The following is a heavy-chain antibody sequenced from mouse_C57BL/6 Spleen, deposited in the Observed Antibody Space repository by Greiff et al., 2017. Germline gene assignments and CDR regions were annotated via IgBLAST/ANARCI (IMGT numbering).Heavy chain of an antibody. CDR3: ARAYYDYDKDYAMDY. CDR2: INPSSGYT. Sequence: QVHVKQSGAELAKPGASVKLSCKASGYTFTSYWMHWVKQRPGQGLEWIGYINPSSGYTKYNQKFKDKATLTADKSSSTAYMQLSSLTYEDSAVXYCARAYYDYDKDYAMDYWGQGTSVTVSS. D-gene: IGHD2-4*01. J-gene: IGHJ4*01. CDR1: GYTFTSYW. V-gene: IGHV1-7*01.